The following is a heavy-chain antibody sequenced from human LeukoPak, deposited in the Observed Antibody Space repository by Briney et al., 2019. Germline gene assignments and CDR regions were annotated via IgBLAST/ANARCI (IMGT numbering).Heavy chain of an antibody. Sequence: ASVKVSCKASGYTFTSYYMHWVRQAPGQGLEWMGIINPSGGSTSYAQKFQGRVTMTRDMSTSTVYMELSSLRSEDTAVHYCAKGVRSPHGAQQPMFDYWGQGTLVTVSS. J-gene: IGHJ4*02. CDR3: AKGVRSPHGAQQPMFDY. CDR2: INPSGGST. V-gene: IGHV1-46*01. CDR1: GYTFTSYY. D-gene: IGHD1/OR15-1a*01.